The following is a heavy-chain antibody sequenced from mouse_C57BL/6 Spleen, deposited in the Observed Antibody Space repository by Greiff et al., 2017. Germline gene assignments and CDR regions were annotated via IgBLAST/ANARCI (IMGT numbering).Heavy chain of an antibody. Sequence: VQLQQSGPELVKPGASVKISCKASGYTFTDYYMNWVKQSHGKSLEWIGDINPNNGGTSYNQKFKGKATLTVDKSSSTAYMELRSLTSEDSAVYYCARRYYDYDWYFDVWGTGTTVTVSS. J-gene: IGHJ1*03. D-gene: IGHD2-4*01. CDR3: ARRYYDYDWYFDV. V-gene: IGHV1-26*01. CDR2: INPNNGGT. CDR1: GYTFTDYY.